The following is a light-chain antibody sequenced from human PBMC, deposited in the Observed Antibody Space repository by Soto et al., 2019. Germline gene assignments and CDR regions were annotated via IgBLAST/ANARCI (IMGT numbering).Light chain of an antibody. CDR3: AAWDDSLNGSV. J-gene: IGLJ1*01. CDR2: SNH. V-gene: IGLV1-44*01. Sequence: QSVLTQPPSASGTPGQTVTVSCSGSSSNIGSYTVNWYQQLPGTAPKLGIYSNHQRPSGVPDRFSGSKSGTSASLAISGLQSEDEADYYCAAWDDSLNGSVFGSGTKVTVL. CDR1: SSNIGSYT.